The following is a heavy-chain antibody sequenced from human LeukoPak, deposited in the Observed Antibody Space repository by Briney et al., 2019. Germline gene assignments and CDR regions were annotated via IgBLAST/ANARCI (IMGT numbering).Heavy chain of an antibody. D-gene: IGHD3-22*01. V-gene: IGHV3-20*01. CDR3: ARDYYDSSGYYGGHDY. CDR2: INWNGGST. CDR1: GFTFDDYG. Sequence: GGSLRLSCAASGFTFDDYGMSWVRQAPGKGLEWVSGINWNGGSTGYADSVKGRFTISRDNAKNSLYLQMNSLRAEDTALYHCARDYYDSSGYYGGHDYWGQGTLVTVSS. J-gene: IGHJ4*02.